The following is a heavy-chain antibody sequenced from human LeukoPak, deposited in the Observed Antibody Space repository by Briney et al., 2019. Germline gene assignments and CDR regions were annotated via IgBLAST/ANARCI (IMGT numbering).Heavy chain of an antibody. CDR1: GDSISSAFYY. CDR2: IYHSGTT. CDR3: ARNLGAVVTLGWAYDI. V-gene: IGHV4-31*03. Sequence: PSETLSLTRTVSGDSISSAFYYWSWIRQHPGKGLEWIGYIYHSGTTYYSPSLKTRVTMSLDTSRNQFSLKLYSVTAADTAVYYCARNLGAVVTLGWAYDIWGQGTMVTVSS. J-gene: IGHJ3*02. D-gene: IGHD4-23*01.